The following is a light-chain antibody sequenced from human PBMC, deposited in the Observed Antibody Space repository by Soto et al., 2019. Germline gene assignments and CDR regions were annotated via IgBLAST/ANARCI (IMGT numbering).Light chain of an antibody. V-gene: IGKV3-11*01. CDR3: QQRSNWPLT. CDR2: GAS. Sequence: EIVMTQSPGTLSVSPGERATLSCRASQSVGSNLAWYQHKPGQAPRLLIYGASSRATGIPDRFSGSGSGTDFTLTISSLEPEDFAVYYCQQRSNWPLTFGGGTKVDIK. J-gene: IGKJ4*01. CDR1: QSVGSN.